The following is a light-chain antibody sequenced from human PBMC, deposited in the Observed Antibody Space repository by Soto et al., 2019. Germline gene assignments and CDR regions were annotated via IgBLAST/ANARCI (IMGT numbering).Light chain of an antibody. CDR1: RNVSIY. CDR2: ATS. V-gene: IGKV1-39*01. Sequence: EIPLTHSPSSLAASVGDRLTLTCRASRNVSIYLNWYQHKPGKGPTLLIHATSNLQIGVPSRFSGSGSGTEFTLTISSLEPEDFGTYYCQQSYKMPSFGQGTKVDIK. J-gene: IGKJ1*01. CDR3: QQSYKMPS.